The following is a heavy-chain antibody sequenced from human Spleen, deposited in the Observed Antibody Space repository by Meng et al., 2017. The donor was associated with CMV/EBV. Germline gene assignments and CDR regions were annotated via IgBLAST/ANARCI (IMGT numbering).Heavy chain of an antibody. CDR3: AAKIDTTYFDY. V-gene: IGHV1-46*01. CDR2: IDPSARTT. Sequence: SCKASGYSYTRHYIHWVRQAPGQGLEWMGIIDPSARTTAYAQKFQGRVTMTGDTSTSTIYMDLRSLRYGDTAFYYCAAKIDTTYFDYWGQGTLVTVSS. J-gene: IGHJ4*02. D-gene: IGHD1-1*01. CDR1: GYSYTRHY.